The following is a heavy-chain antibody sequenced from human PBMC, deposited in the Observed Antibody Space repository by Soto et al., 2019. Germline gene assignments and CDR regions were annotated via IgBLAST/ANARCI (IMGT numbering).Heavy chain of an antibody. CDR3: AKNQERELPRVIDF. D-gene: IGHD1-7*01. CDR2: MSGSSSTT. CDR1: GLTFSNYA. V-gene: IGHV3-23*01. Sequence: GGSLRLSCATSGLTFSNYAMSWVRQAPGGGLEWVSSMSGSSSTTYYADSVRGRFTISRDRSKNTLYLQMSSLRAEDTALYYCAKNQERELPRVIDFWGQGTLVTSPQ. J-gene: IGHJ4*02.